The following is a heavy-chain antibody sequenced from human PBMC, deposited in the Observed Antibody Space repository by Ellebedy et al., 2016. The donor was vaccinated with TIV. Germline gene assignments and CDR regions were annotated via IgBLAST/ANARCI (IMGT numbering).Heavy chain of an antibody. V-gene: IGHV3-15*01. Sequence: GGSLRLSXAASGFTFTDAWMTWVRQAPGKGLEWVGRIKNRRDGGTTQFAAPVKDRFTISRDDSKNTLYLQMNSLKTEDTGVYYCARMGTGTFDYWGQGTLVTVSS. CDR2: IKNRRDGGTT. J-gene: IGHJ4*02. D-gene: IGHD1-7*01. CDR3: ARMGTGTFDY. CDR1: GFTFTDAW.